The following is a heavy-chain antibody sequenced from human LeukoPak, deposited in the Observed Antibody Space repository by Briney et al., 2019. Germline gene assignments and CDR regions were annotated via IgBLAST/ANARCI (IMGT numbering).Heavy chain of an antibody. CDR2: ISPSGDIT. CDR1: GFIFSSHG. D-gene: IGHD3-3*01. J-gene: IGHJ3*01. CDR3: AIHGGGTIRIEAFDV. Sequence: GGSLRLSCAASGFIFSSHGMNWVRQAPGKGLEWVSGISPSGDITYYADSVKGRFTISRDNSKNTVYLQMDSLRDEDTALYYCAIHGGGTIRIEAFDVWGQGTMVTISS. V-gene: IGHV3-23*01.